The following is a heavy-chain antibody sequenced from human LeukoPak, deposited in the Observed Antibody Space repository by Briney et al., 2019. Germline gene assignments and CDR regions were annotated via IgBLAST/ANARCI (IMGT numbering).Heavy chain of an antibody. D-gene: IGHD3/OR15-3a*01. V-gene: IGHV1-8*01. J-gene: IGHJ6*03. CDR3: ARALSWTTDSYYYMDV. Sequence: ASVKVSCKASGYTFTSYDINWVRQATGQELEWMGWMNPNSGSTGYAQKFQGRVTMTKNTSITTAYMELSSLRSEDTAVYYCARALSWTTDSYYYMDVWGKGTTVTVSS. CDR1: GYTFTSYD. CDR2: MNPNSGST.